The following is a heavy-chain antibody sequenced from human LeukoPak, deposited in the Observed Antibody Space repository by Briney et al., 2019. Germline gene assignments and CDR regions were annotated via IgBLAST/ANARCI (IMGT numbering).Heavy chain of an antibody. CDR3: ARDSAANYYDSSDY. J-gene: IGHJ4*02. D-gene: IGHD3-22*01. CDR1: GYTFTSYG. V-gene: IGHV1-18*01. CDR2: ISAYNGNT. Sequence: ASVKASCKASGYTFTSYGISWVRQAPGQGLEWMGWISAYNGNTNYAQKLQGRVTMTTDTSTSTAYMELRSLRSDDTAVYYCARDSAANYYDSSDYWGQGTLVTVSS.